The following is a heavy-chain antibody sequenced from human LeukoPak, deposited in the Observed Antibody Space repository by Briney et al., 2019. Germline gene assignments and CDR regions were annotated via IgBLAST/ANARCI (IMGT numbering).Heavy chain of an antibody. CDR2: IYSSGNT. CDR1: GDSISSSTYY. D-gene: IGHD3-3*01. J-gene: IGHJ5*02. V-gene: IGHV4-39*02. Sequence: SETLSLTCNVSGDSISSSTYYWAWMRQPPGRGLEWIGSIYSSGNTYKNAALKSRVTISVDTSKNQFSLKVRSVTATDTAVYYCAREGHDFWSGSRGWFDPWGPGTLVTVSS. CDR3: AREGHDFWSGSRGWFDP.